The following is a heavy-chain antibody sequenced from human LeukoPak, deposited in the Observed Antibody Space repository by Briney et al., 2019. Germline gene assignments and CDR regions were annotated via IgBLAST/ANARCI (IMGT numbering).Heavy chain of an antibody. J-gene: IGHJ4*02. CDR1: GGSISSYY. Sequence: SDTLSLTCTVSGGSISSYYWSWIRQPPGKGLEWIGYIYYSGSTNYNPSLKRRVTKSVDTSKHRFSLKLSSVTAADTAVYYCASHVYGGKVVDYWGQGTLVTVSS. CDR3: ASHVYGGKVVDY. D-gene: IGHD4-23*01. V-gene: IGHV4-59*07. CDR2: IYYSGST.